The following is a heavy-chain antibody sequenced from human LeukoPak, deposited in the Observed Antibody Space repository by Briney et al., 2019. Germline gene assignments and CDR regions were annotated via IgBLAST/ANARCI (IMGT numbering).Heavy chain of an antibody. CDR1: GYTFADYF. CDR2: INANSGGT. CDR3: ARDVSSTSNWEFDY. D-gene: IGHD1-26*01. J-gene: IGHJ4*02. V-gene: IGHV1-2*06. Sequence: ASVKVSCKTSGYTFADYFIHWVGQAPGQWLEWMGRINANSGGTEYEQKFQGRVTMTRDTSISTAYVEVNWLISDDTAIYYCARDVSSTSNWEFDYWGQGTLVTVS.